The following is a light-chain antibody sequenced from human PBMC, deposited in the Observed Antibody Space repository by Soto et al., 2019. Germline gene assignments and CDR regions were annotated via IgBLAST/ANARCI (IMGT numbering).Light chain of an antibody. Sequence: DLQMTQSPPTLSASVGDRVTITCRASQSISSWLAWYQQKPGKAPKLLIYDASSLESGVPSRFSGSGSGTEFTLTISSLQPDDFATYYCQQYNSYLFTFGPGTKVDIK. J-gene: IGKJ3*01. V-gene: IGKV1-5*01. CDR1: QSISSW. CDR3: QQYNSYLFT. CDR2: DAS.